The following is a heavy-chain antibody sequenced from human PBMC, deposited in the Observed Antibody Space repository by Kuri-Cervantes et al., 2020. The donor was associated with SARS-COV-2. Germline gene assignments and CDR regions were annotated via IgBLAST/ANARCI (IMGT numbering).Heavy chain of an antibody. J-gene: IGHJ6*02. CDR2: IDPSDAYT. CDR3: ARDMTYYYYGMDV. CDR1: GYSFTSYW. Sequence: GGSLRLSCKGSGYSFTSYWISWVRQMPGKGLEWMGRIDPSDAYTNYSPSFQGHVTISADKSISTAYLQWSSLKASDTAMYYCARDMTYYYYGMDVWGQGTTVTVSS. V-gene: IGHV5-10-1*01.